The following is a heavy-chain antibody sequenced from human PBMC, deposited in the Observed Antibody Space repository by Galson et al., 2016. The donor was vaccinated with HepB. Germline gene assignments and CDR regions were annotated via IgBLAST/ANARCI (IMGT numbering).Heavy chain of an antibody. CDR1: GFTFSDHY. J-gene: IGHJ4*02. CDR3: ARWKSGRPVN. Sequence: SLRLSCAASGFTFSDHYMDWVRQAPGKGLEWLGRSKNKANSYTTEYAASVKGRFTISSDDSKNSLYLQMNSLKTVETAVYYCARWKSGRPVNWGQGTLVTVSS. CDR2: SKNKANSYTT. D-gene: IGHD1-26*01. V-gene: IGHV3-72*01.